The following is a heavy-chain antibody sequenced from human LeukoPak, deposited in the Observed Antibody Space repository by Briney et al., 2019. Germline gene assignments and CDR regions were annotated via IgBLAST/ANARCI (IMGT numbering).Heavy chain of an antibody. V-gene: IGHV3-74*01. CDR2: INGDWSII. CDR3: ARAGRYFFEY. D-gene: IGHD3-10*01. J-gene: IGHJ4*02. Sequence: GGSLRLSCAASGFTFSDSWMHWVRQAPGKGLVWVSRINGDWSIIDYADTVKGRFTISRDNAKNTLYLQMNSLIAEDTAVYYCARAGRYFFEYWGQGILVTVSS. CDR1: GFTFSDSW.